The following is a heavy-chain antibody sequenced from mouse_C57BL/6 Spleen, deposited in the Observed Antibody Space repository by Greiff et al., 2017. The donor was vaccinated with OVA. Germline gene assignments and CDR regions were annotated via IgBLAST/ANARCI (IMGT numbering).Heavy chain of an antibody. CDR3: ARNPLVLWYAMDY. J-gene: IGHJ4*01. D-gene: IGHD1-1*02. Sequence: VKLMESGPGLVAPSQSLSITCTVSGFSLTSYAISWVRQPPGKGLEWLGVIWTGGGTNYNSALKSRLSISKDNSKSQVFLKMNSLQTDDTARYYCARNPLVLWYAMDYWGQGTSVTVSS. CDR1: GFSLTSYA. CDR2: IWTGGGT. V-gene: IGHV2-9-1*01.